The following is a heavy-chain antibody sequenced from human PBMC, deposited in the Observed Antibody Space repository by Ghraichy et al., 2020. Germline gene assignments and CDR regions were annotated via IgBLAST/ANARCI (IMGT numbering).Heavy chain of an antibody. V-gene: IGHV4-59*01. CDR3: ARDLVGFFGSRYYYYYGMDV. Sequence: SETLSLTCTISGGSISSYYWSWIRQPPGKGLEWIGYIYYSGSTNYNPSLKSRVTISVDTSKNQFSLKLSSVTAADTAVYYCARDLVGFFGSRYYYYYGMDVWGQGTTVTVSS. D-gene: IGHD2-15*01. CDR1: GGSISSYY. CDR2: IYYSGST. J-gene: IGHJ6*02.